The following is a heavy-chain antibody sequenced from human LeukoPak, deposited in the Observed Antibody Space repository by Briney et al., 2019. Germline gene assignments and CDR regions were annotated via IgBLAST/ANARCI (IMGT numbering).Heavy chain of an antibody. CDR1: GFTFSSYG. CDR2: ISYDGSNK. Sequence: QPGRSLRLSCAASGFTFSSYGMHWVRQAPGKGLEWVAVISYDGSNKYYADSVKGRLTISRDNSKNTLYLQMNSLRAEDTAVYYCAKDPTTSYDILTGFGSSKPPVYYYYGMDVWGQGTTVTVSS. J-gene: IGHJ6*02. V-gene: IGHV3-30*18. CDR3: AKDPTTSYDILTGFGSSKPPVYYYYGMDV. D-gene: IGHD3-9*01.